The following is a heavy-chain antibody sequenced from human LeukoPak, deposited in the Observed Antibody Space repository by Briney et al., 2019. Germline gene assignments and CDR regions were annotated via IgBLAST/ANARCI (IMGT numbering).Heavy chain of an antibody. V-gene: IGHV1-46*01. CDR1: GYTFTRYF. CDR2: INPNGGST. CDR3: ARHQTEGYYDSSGSFDY. J-gene: IGHJ4*02. D-gene: IGHD3-22*01. Sequence: ASVKVSCKASGYTFTRYFMHWVRQAPGQGPEWMGIINPNGGSTSSAQKFQDRVTMARDTSMSTVYMELSSLRSEDTAIYYCARHQTEGYYDSSGSFDYWGQGTLVTVSS.